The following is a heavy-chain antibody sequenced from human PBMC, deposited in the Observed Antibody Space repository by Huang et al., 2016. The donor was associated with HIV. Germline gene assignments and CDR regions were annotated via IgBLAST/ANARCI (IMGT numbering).Heavy chain of an antibody. Sequence: QLLLQESGPGLVKPSEALALTCAVSGGSIRSSDYHWGWIRQPPGKGLEWIGSISEKGSTHYSPALKSRVTIAVDTSKNLCFLNLTSMTAADTAVYYCARHREGPVAYYSGWGSHLNYMDVWGRGRTVVVSS. CDR1: GGSIRSSDYH. D-gene: IGHD3-10*01. J-gene: IGHJ6*03. CDR3: ARHREGPVAYYSGWGSHLNYMDV. V-gene: IGHV4-39*01. CDR2: ISEKGST.